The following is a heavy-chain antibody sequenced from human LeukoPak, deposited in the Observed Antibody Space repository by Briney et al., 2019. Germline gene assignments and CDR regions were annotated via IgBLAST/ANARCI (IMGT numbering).Heavy chain of an antibody. J-gene: IGHJ4*02. CDR2: IYYSGST. CDR3: ARHDDTVGATSVDY. D-gene: IGHD1-26*01. V-gene: IGHV4-39*01. CDR1: GGSISSSSYY. Sequence: PSETLSLTCTVSGGSISSSSYYWGWIRQPPGKGLEWIGSIYYSGSTYYNPSLKSRATISVGTSKNQFSLKLSSVTAADTAVYYCARHDDTVGATSVDYWGQGTLVTVSS.